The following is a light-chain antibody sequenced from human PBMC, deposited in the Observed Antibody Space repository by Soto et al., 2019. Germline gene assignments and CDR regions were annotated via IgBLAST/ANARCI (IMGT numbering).Light chain of an antibody. Sequence: DVQMTQSPSTLSASVGDRVTLHCLASQSTSSYLAWYQQKPGKAPKLLIYQASSLENGVPSRFSGSGSGTEFTLTISSLQPDDFAIYYCQHDTSYSEAFGEGTKVDIK. CDR2: QAS. J-gene: IGKJ1*01. CDR3: QHDTSYSEA. V-gene: IGKV1-5*03. CDR1: QSTSSY.